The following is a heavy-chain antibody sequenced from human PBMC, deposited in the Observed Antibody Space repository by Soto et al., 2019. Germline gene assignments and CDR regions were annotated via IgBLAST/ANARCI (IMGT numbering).Heavy chain of an antibody. CDR3: ARAYCSGGSCSTAHFDY. CDR1: GGSISSGGYY. V-gene: IGHV4-31*03. CDR2: IYYSGST. Sequence: SETLSLTCTVSGGSISSGGYYWSWIRQHPGKGLEWIGYIYYSGSTYYNPSLKSRVTISVDTSKNQFSLKLSSVTAADTAVYYCARAYCSGGSCSTAHFDYWGRGTLVTVS. D-gene: IGHD2-15*01. J-gene: IGHJ4*02.